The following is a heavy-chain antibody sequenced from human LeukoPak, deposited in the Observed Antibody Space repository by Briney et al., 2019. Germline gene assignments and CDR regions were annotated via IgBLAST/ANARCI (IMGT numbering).Heavy chain of an antibody. CDR2: ISYDGSNK. Sequence: GGSLRLSCAASGFTFSSYAMHWVRQAPGKGLEWVAVISYDGSNKYYADSVRGRFTISRDDSRNTLYLQMNSLRGDDTAVYYCAKDVGKWESLHFFDYWGQGTLVTVSS. J-gene: IGHJ4*02. D-gene: IGHD1-26*01. CDR3: AKDVGKWESLHFFDY. CDR1: GFTFSSYA. V-gene: IGHV3-30*04.